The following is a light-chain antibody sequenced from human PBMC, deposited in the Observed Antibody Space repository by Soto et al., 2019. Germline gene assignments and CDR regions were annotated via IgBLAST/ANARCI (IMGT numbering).Light chain of an antibody. J-gene: IGLJ1*01. CDR1: SSDVGGYNY. CDR2: DVT. V-gene: IGLV2-11*01. Sequence: QSVLTQPRSVSGSPGQSVAISCTGTSSDVGGYNYVSWYQQHPGKAPKLMIYDVTKQPSGVPDRFSGSSSGNTASLTISGLQAEDEADYFCCSYAGSYSYVFGTGTKVTVL. CDR3: CSYAGSYSYV.